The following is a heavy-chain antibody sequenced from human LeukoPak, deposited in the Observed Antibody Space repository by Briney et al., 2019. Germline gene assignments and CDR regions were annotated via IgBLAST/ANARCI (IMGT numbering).Heavy chain of an antibody. V-gene: IGHV4-61*01. CDR1: GGSISSGNW. CDR2: IYYSGST. D-gene: IGHD4-17*01. Sequence: SETLSLTCAVSGGSISSGNWWSWIRQPPGKGLEWIGYIYYSGSTNYNPSLKSRVTISVDTSKNQFSLKLSSVTAADTAVYYCARVEDYGDYDWFDPWGQGTLVTVSS. J-gene: IGHJ5*02. CDR3: ARVEDYGDYDWFDP.